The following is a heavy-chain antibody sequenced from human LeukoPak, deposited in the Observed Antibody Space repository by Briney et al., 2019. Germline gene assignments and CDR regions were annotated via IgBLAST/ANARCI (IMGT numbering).Heavy chain of an antibody. CDR1: GFTFSSYS. D-gene: IGHD1-26*01. CDR3: ARDLREHGVFDI. V-gene: IGHV3-21*04. CDR2: ISSSSSYI. J-gene: IGHJ3*02. Sequence: NPGGSLRLSCAASGFTFSSYSMNWVRQAPGKGLEWVSSISSSSSYIYYADSVKGRFTISRDNSKNTVYLQMNSLRAEDTAVYFCARDLREHGVFDIWGQGTMVTVSS.